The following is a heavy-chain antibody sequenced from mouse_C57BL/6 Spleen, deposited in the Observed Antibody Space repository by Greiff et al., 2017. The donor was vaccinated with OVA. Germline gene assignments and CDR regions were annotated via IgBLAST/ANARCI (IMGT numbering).Heavy chain of an antibody. CDR2: INPGSGGT. CDR1: GYAFTNYL. V-gene: IGHV1-54*01. D-gene: IGHD1-1*01. J-gene: IGHJ2*01. CDR3: ARGGDGEDYFDY. Sequence: QVQLQQSGAELVRPGTSVKVSCKASGYAFTNYLIEWVKQRPGQGLEWIGVINPGSGGTNYNEKFKGKATLTADKSSSTAYMQLSSLTSEDSAVYFCARGGDGEDYFDYWGQGTTLTVSS.